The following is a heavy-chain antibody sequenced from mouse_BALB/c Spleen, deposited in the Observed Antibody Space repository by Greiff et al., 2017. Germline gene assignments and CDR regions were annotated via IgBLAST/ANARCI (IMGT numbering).Heavy chain of an antibody. CDR1: GFNIKDTY. Sequence: VQLQKSGAELVKPGASVKLSCTASGFNIKDTYMHWVKQRPEQGLEWIGRIDPANGNTKYDPKFQGKATITADTSSNTAYLQLSSLTSEDTAVYYCAAPNRYYYAMDYWGQGTSVTVSS. V-gene: IGHV14-3*02. CDR2: IDPANGNT. J-gene: IGHJ4*01. CDR3: AAPNRYYYAMDY. D-gene: IGHD4-1*01.